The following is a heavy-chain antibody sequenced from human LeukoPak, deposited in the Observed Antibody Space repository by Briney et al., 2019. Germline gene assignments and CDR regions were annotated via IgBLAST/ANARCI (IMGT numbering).Heavy chain of an antibody. CDR3: ARATFTGDYFDY. CDR1: GGSISSYY. V-gene: IGHV4-59*01. CDR2: LYYSGSN. J-gene: IGHJ4*02. D-gene: IGHD2-8*02. Sequence: SETLSLTCTVSGGSISSYYWSWIRQPPGKGLEWIGYLYYSGSNSYNPSLKSRVTILADTSKNQFSLRLSSVTAADPAVYYCARATFTGDYFDYWGQGTLVTVSS.